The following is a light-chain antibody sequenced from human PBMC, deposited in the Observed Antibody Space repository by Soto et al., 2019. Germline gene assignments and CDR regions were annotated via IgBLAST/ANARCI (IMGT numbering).Light chain of an antibody. Sequence: ELVLTQSPGTLSLSPGERVTLSCRASQSVSSSYLAWNQQKPGQAPRLLIYAASRRATGIPERFSGSGSGTDFTLTISRLEPEDFAVYYCQEYGSSRTFGQGTKVEIK. CDR3: QEYGSSRT. V-gene: IGKV3-20*01. CDR1: QSVSSSY. CDR2: AAS. J-gene: IGKJ1*01.